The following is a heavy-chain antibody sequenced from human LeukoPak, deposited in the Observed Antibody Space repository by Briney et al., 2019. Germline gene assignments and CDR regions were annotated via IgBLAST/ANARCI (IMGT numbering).Heavy chain of an antibody. CDR2: ISGSGGSI. V-gene: IGHV3-23*01. CDR1: GFIFSDYA. J-gene: IGHJ4*02. CDR3: AKTKAFTSGFPLDF. D-gene: IGHD3-22*01. Sequence: GGSLGLSCAASGFIFSDYAMSWVRQAPGKGLEWVSSISGSGGSIYDADSVKGRFTISRDNSKNTLYLQMNSLRAEDTAVYYCAKTKAFTSGFPLDFWGQGTLVTVSS.